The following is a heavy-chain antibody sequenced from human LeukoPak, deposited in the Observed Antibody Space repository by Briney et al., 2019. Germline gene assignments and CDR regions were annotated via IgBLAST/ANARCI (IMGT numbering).Heavy chain of an antibody. V-gene: IGHV3-20*04. CDR1: GFMFDDYD. D-gene: IGHD2-21*01. J-gene: IGHJ4*02. CDR3: ARVFKYSMSGYYFDY. CDR2: INWNAGST. Sequence: GGSLRLSCAASGFMFDDYDMTWVRQAPGKGLEWVSGINWNAGSTAYADSVKGRFTISRDNAKNSLYLQMSSLRAEDTALYYCARVFKYSMSGYYFDYWRQGALVTVSS.